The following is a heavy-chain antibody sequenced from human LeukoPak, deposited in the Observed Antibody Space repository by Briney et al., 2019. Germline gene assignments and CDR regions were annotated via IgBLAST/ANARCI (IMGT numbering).Heavy chain of an antibody. Sequence: PSETLSLTCTVSGGSISSYYWSWIRQPAGKGLEWIGRIYTSGSTNYNPSLKSRVTMSEDTSKNQFSLKLSSVTAADTAVYYCARVAAAGKEVYYFDYWGQGTLVTVSS. CDR1: GGSISSYY. V-gene: IGHV4-4*07. J-gene: IGHJ4*02. D-gene: IGHD6-13*01. CDR2: IYTSGST. CDR3: ARVAAAGKEVYYFDY.